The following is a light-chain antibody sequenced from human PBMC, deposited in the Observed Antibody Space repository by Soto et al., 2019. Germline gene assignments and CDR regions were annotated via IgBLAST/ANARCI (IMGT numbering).Light chain of an antibody. J-gene: IGKJ4*01. CDR3: QQYGSSPLT. CDR2: GAS. CDR1: QSVSSSS. V-gene: IGKV3-20*01. Sequence: EIVLTQSPGTLSLSPGERATLSCRASQSVSSSSLAWYQQKPGPAPRLLIYGASSRATGIPDRFSGSGSGTDVTLTISRLEPEDFAVYYCQQYGSSPLTFGGGTKVEIK.